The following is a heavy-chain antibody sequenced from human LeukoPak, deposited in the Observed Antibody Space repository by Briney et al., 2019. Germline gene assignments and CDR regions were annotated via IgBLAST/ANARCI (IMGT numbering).Heavy chain of an antibody. CDR3: AKHYYDSSGYYVY. Sequence: SETLSLTCAVYGGSFSGYYWSWIRQPPGKGLEWIGEINHSGSTNYNPSLKSRVTISVDTSKNQFSLKLSSVTAADTAVYYCAKHYYDSSGYYVYWGQGTLVTVSS. CDR1: GGSFSGYY. J-gene: IGHJ4*02. CDR2: INHSGST. D-gene: IGHD3-22*01. V-gene: IGHV4-34*01.